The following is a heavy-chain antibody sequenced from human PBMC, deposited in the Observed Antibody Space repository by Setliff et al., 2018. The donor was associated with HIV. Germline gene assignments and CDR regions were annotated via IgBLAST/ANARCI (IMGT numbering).Heavy chain of an antibody. D-gene: IGHD3-3*01. Sequence: GASVKVSCKASGYRFNEYGISWVRQAPGQGLEWMGWINPKTGDTSYIQDFQGRVTMTRDTSISTAYMELSRLRSDDTAVYYCARGGTIFGVVISNYYYMDVWGKGTTVTVSS. CDR1: GYRFNEYG. V-gene: IGHV1-2*02. J-gene: IGHJ6*03. CDR2: INPKTGDT. CDR3: ARGGTIFGVVISNYYYMDV.